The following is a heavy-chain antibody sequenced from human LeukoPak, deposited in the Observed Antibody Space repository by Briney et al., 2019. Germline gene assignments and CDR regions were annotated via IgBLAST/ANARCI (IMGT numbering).Heavy chain of an antibody. V-gene: IGHV3-48*03. Sequence: PGGSLRLSCAASGFTFSSYEMNWVRQAPGKGLEWVSYISSSGSTIYYADSVKGRFTISRDNAKNSLYLQMNSLRAEDTAVYYCARDRGRTYFDYWGQGTLVTVSS. CDR1: GFTFSSYE. CDR2: ISSSGSTI. J-gene: IGHJ4*02. CDR3: ARDRGRTYFDY.